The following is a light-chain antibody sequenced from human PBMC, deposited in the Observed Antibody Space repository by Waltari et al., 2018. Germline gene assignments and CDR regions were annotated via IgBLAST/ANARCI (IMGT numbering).Light chain of an antibody. CDR3: QQVHDYPYT. CDR2: SAS. Sequence: IQLTQSPSSLSASVGDRVPITCRASQGISSSVACYQQKPGKAPKLLIYSASSLQSGVPSRFGGSGSGTDFTLTIASLQPEDFATYYCQQVHDYPYTFGQGTRLEI. V-gene: IGKV1-9*01. CDR1: QGISSS. J-gene: IGKJ2*01.